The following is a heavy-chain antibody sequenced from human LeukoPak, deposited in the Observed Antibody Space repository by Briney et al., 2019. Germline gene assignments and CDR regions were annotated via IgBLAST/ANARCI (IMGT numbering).Heavy chain of an antibody. D-gene: IGHD3-3*01. CDR3: AKSIHGGPIGASPDI. Sequence: PGGSLRLSCAASGFTLSNYAMSWVRQAPGKGLEWVSAISGSGGSTYYADSVKGRFTISRDNSKNTLYLQMNSLRAEDTAVYYCAKSIHGGPIGASPDIWGQGTMVTVSS. CDR1: GFTLSNYA. J-gene: IGHJ3*02. V-gene: IGHV3-23*01. CDR2: ISGSGGST.